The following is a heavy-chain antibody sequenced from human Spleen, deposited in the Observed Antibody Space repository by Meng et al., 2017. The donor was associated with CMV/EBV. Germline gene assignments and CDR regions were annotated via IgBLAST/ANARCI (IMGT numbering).Heavy chain of an antibody. V-gene: IGHV3-21*01. J-gene: IGHJ4*02. D-gene: IGHD1-26*01. CDR1: GFTFSDYT. Sequence: GGSLRLSCAASGFTFSDYTMNWVRQAPGKGLEWVSSISSGGGYIYFAVSVKGRFTISRDNTRNSLYLQMNSLRDEDTAIYYCARSILGATKPPYDCWGQGTLVTVSS. CDR2: ISSGGGYI. CDR3: ARSILGATKPPYDC.